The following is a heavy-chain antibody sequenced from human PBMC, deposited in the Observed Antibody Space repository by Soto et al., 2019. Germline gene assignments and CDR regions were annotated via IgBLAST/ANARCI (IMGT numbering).Heavy chain of an antibody. CDR1: GGSISSGGYY. V-gene: IGHV4-31*03. J-gene: IGHJ4*02. CDR3: ARRDDILTGYYHY. CDR2: IYYSGST. D-gene: IGHD3-9*01. Sequence: SETLSLTCTVSGGSISSGGYYWSWIRQHPGKGLEWIGYIYYSGSTYYNPSLKSRVTISVDTSKNQFSLKLSSVTAADTAVYYCARRDDILTGYYHYWGQGTLVTVSS.